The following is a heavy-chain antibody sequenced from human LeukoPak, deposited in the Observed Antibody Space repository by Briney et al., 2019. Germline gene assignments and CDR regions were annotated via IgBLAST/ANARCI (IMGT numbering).Heavy chain of an antibody. J-gene: IGHJ4*02. CDR1: GFTFSSYE. Sequence: GSLRLSCAVSGFTFSSYEMDWVRQAPGKGLEWIGEINHSGSTNYNPSLKSRVTISVDTSKNQFSLKLSSVTAADTAVYYCARTDILTGEYYFDYWGQGTLVTVSS. CDR2: INHSGST. V-gene: IGHV4-34*01. D-gene: IGHD3-9*01. CDR3: ARTDILTGEYYFDY.